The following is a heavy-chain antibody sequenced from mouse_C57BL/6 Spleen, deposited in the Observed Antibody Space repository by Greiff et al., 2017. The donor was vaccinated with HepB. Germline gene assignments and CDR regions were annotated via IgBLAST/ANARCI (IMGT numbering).Heavy chain of an antibody. V-gene: IGHV1-4*01. Sequence: QVQLQQSGAELARPGASVKMSCKASGYTFTSYTMHWVKQRTGQGLEWIGYINPSSGYTKYNQKFKDKATLTADKSSSTAYMQLSSLTSEDSAVYYCARSYDYDDVFFAYWGQGTLVTVSA. D-gene: IGHD2-4*01. J-gene: IGHJ3*01. CDR2: INPSSGYT. CDR1: GYTFTSYT. CDR3: ARSYDYDDVFFAY.